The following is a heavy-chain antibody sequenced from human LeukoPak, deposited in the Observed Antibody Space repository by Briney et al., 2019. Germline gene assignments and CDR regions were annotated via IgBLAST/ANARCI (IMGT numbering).Heavy chain of an antibody. CDR1: GFTFSSFG. V-gene: IGHV3-23*01. CDR3: ARELTVTRVVDY. J-gene: IGHJ4*02. CDR2: ISSTGGTA. Sequence: GGSLRLSCAASGFTFSSFGMSWVRQAPGKGLEWVSAISSTGGTAYYADSVKGRFTISRDNSKNTLYLQMNSLRAEDTALYYCARELTVTRVVDYWGQGTLVTVSS. D-gene: IGHD4-17*01.